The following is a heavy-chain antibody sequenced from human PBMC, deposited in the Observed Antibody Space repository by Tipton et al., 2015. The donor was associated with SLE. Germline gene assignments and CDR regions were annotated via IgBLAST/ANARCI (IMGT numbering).Heavy chain of an antibody. CDR2: INHSGSA. CDR1: GGSFSGYY. CDR3: AGFWLFGEVTDDY. J-gene: IGHJ4*02. Sequence: TLSLTCAVCGGSFSGYYWSWIRQPPGKGLEWIGEINHSGSANYNPSLKSRLTISVDTSKNQFSLKLSSVTAADTAVYYCAGFWLFGEVTDDYWGQGTLVTVST. D-gene: IGHD3-3*01. V-gene: IGHV4-34*01.